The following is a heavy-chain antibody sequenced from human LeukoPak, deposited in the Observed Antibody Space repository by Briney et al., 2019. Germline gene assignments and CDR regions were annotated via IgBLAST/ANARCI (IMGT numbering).Heavy chain of an antibody. CDR3: AKYIQPYYYGSGSPTGYY. D-gene: IGHD3-10*01. CDR2: ISGSGGST. J-gene: IGHJ4*02. Sequence: GGSLRLSCAASGFTFSSYAMSWVRQAPGEGLEWVSAISGSGGSTYYADSVKGRFTISRDNSKNTLYLQMNSLRAEDTAVYYCAKYIQPYYYGSGSPTGYYWGQGTLVTVSS. CDR1: GFTFSSYA. V-gene: IGHV3-23*01.